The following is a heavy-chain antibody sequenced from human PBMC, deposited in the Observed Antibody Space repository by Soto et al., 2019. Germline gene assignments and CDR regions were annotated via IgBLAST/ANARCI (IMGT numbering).Heavy chain of an antibody. Sequence: GGSLRLSCAASGFTFSSYTMSWVRQAPGKGLDWVSSISFSSSYTYYAGSVKGRFTISRDNARNSLYLQMNSLRADDTAVYYCVSDPLGIADYWGQGALATVSS. CDR2: ISFSSSYT. V-gene: IGHV3-21*01. D-gene: IGHD2-21*01. CDR1: GFTFSSYT. CDR3: VSDPLGIADY. J-gene: IGHJ4*02.